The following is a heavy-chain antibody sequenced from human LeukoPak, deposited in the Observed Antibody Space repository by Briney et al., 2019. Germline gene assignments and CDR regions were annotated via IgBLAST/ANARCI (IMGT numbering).Heavy chain of an antibody. D-gene: IGHD2-15*01. CDR1: GYSFSTYW. V-gene: IGHV5-51*01. Sequence: GESLKISCKGSGYSFSTYWIAWVRQLPGKGLEGMGMIYPGDSDTRYSPSFRGQVTISADKSITTAYLQWSSLKASDTAMYCCARRSGVYCSGSSCYSGGWFDPWGQGTLVTVSS. CDR3: ARRSGVYCSGSSCYSGGWFDP. J-gene: IGHJ5*02. CDR2: IYPGDSDT.